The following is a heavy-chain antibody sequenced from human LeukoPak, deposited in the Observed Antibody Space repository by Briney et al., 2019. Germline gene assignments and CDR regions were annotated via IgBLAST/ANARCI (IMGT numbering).Heavy chain of an antibody. CDR2: NSWNGDRT. V-gene: IGHV3-43*01. D-gene: IGHD5-24*01. CDR3: ARNGDGYPSPDC. J-gene: IGHJ4*02. Sequence: GGSLRLSCAASGFTFDDYSMHWVRQAPGKGLEWVSLNSWNGDRTYYAGSVKGRFTISRDNSKNSLYLQMNSLRTEDTALYYCARNGDGYPSPDCWGQGTLVTVSS. CDR1: GFTFDDYS.